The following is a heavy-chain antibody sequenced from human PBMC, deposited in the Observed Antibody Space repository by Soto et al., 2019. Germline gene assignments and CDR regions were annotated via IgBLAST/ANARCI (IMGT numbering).Heavy chain of an antibody. Sequence: GGSLRLSCVSSGFSFSAFSMNWVRQAPGKGLEWVSYISSSSSTIYYADSVKGRLTISRDNAKNSLFLQMDSLRDEDTAVYYCEREGRTTCSPTRCYNAFDLWGQGTMVTVSS. D-gene: IGHD2-2*02. V-gene: IGHV3-48*02. J-gene: IGHJ3*01. CDR3: EREGRTTCSPTRCYNAFDL. CDR2: ISSSSSTI. CDR1: GFSFSAFS.